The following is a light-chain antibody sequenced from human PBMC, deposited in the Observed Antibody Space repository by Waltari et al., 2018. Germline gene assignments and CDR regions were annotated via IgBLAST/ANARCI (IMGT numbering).Light chain of an antibody. CDR2: ATS. CDR1: HDISNH. V-gene: IGKV1-33*01. CDR3: QQSDNLPPYS. Sequence: DIQMTQSPSSLSASVGDRVTITCQASHDISNHLNWYQQKPGKAPKLLIYATSSLERGVPARFSGSGSGTDCACAISSLQPEYIATYYCQQSDNLPPYSFGQGTKLEIK. J-gene: IGKJ2*03.